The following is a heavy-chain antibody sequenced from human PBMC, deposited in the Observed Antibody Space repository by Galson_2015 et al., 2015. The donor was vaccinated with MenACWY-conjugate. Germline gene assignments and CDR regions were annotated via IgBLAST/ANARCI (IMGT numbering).Heavy chain of an antibody. D-gene: IGHD5-24*01. CDR2: LDPSDSYT. J-gene: IGHJ4*02. V-gene: IGHV5-10-1*01. CDR3: ARQRGYNFEFIDY. CDR1: GYSFPRYW. Sequence: QSGAEVTKPGESLRISCKGSGYSFPRYWVSWVRQMPGKGLEWMGRLDPSDSYTNYSPSFQGHVTISADKSISTAYLQWSSLKASDTAMYYCARQRGYNFEFIDYWGQGTLVTVSS.